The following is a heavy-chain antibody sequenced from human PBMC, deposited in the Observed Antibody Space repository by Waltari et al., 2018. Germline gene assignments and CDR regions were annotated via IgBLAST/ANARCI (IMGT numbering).Heavy chain of an antibody. CDR1: GGSISSYY. Sequence: QVQLQESGPGLVKPSETLSLTCTVSGGSISSYYWSWIRPPPGKGLEWIGYIYYRGTTNHNPSLKSRVTIPVYTSTTQFSRNRSFVTAADTAVYYCAVGEGVDLDYWGQGTLVTVSS. CDR3: AVGEGVDLDY. J-gene: IGHJ4*02. V-gene: IGHV4-59*01. CDR2: IYYRGTT. D-gene: IGHD3-16*01.